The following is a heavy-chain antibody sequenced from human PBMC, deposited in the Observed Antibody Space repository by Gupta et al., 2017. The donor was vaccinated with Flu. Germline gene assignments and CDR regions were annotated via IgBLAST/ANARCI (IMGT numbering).Heavy chain of an antibody. Sequence: QVQLVESGGGLVKPGGSLRLSCAASGFTFSDYYMSWIRQAPGKGLEWVSYISSSGSTIYYADSVKGRFTISRDNAKNSLYLQMNSLRAEDTAVYYCARDLQDTMIAVVNVFEDYWGQGTLVTVSS. CDR1: GFTFSDYY. D-gene: IGHD3-22*01. V-gene: IGHV3-11*01. J-gene: IGHJ4*02. CDR2: ISSSGSTI. CDR3: ARDLQDTMIAVVNVFEDY.